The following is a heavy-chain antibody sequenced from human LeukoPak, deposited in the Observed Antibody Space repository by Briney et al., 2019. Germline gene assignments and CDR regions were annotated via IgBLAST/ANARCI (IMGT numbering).Heavy chain of an antibody. J-gene: IGHJ4*02. Sequence: GASVKVSCKASGYTFTSYGISWVRQAPGQGLEWMGWISAYNGNTNYAQKLQGRVTMTTDTSTSTAYMELRSLRSEDTAVCYCAIGTRSQDAFDIWGQGTLVTVSS. CDR3: AIGTRSQDAFDI. CDR2: ISAYNGNT. CDR1: GYTFTSYG. D-gene: IGHD3-16*01. V-gene: IGHV1-18*01.